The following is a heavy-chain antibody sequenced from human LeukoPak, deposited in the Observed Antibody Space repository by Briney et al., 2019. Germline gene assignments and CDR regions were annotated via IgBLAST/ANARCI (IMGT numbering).Heavy chain of an antibody. V-gene: IGHV3-33*01. CDR1: GFTFSNYG. CDR3: ARVVVSGTWWFDP. J-gene: IGHJ5*02. Sequence: PGGSLRLSCEASGFTFSNYGMHWLRQAPGKGLEWVAVTWFDGSHKYYGDSVKGRFTISRDNSNNTLYLQIDSLRDDDTAIYYCARVVVSGTWWFDPWGQGTLVTVSS. D-gene: IGHD2-15*01. CDR2: TWFDGSHK.